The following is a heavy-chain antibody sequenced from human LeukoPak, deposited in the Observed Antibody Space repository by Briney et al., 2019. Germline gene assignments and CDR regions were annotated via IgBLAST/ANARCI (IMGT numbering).Heavy chain of an antibody. J-gene: IGHJ4*02. D-gene: IGHD1-26*01. CDR1: GGSISPYY. CDR3: ARAHGGRYTTGYYFEF. Sequence: KASETLSLTCIVSGGSISPYYWTWIRQSPGKGLEWIGYVYYSGSTNYNPSLKSRVTISVDTSKNQFSLKLSSVTAADTAVYYCARAHGGRYTTGYYFEFWGQGTLVTVSS. V-gene: IGHV4-59*01. CDR2: VYYSGST.